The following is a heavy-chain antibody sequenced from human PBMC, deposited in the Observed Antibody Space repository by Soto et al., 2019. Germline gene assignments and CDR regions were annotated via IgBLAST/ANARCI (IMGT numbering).Heavy chain of an antibody. V-gene: IGHV4-4*07. CDR1: SGSINSFD. CDR3: ARDRIIGTSYSDY. D-gene: IGHD1-7*01. J-gene: IGHJ4*02. CDR2: IHSSVTT. Sequence: PSETLSLTCTVSSGSINSFDGSWIRQPAGKGLEWIGRIHSSVTTNYNPSLNSRVTMSVHPSRNQFSLTLTSVTAADTAVYYCARDRIIGTSYSDYWGQGVLVSVSS.